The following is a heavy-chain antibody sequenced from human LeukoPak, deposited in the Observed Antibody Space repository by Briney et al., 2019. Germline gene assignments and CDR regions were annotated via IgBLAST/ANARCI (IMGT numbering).Heavy chain of an antibody. D-gene: IGHD3-22*01. CDR1: GFTFSSYA. Sequence: GGSLRLSCAASGFTFSSYAMSWVRQAPGKGLEWVSAISGSGARTYYADSVKGRFTISRDNAKNSLYLQMNSLRAEDTAVYYCATYYYDSSGWRLPSDYWGQGTLVTVSS. V-gene: IGHV3-23*01. CDR3: ATYYYDSSGWRLPSDY. J-gene: IGHJ4*02. CDR2: ISGSGART.